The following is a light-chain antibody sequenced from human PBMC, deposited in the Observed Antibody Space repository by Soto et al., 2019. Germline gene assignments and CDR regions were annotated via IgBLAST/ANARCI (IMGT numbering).Light chain of an antibody. CDR1: RLGEKY. J-gene: IGLJ2*01. CDR3: QAGDSNPV. CDR2: HDF. V-gene: IGLV3-1*01. Sequence: SYELTQPPSVSVSTGQTASITCSGDRLGEKYACWYQQKPGQSPVLVISHDFKRPSGIPERFSGSNSGNTAPLNISETQNMDEADYSGQAGDSNPVFGGGTKRTAL.